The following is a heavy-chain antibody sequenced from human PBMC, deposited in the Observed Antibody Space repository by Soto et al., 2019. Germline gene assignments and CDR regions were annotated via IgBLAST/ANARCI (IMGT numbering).Heavy chain of an antibody. J-gene: IGHJ4*02. Sequence: PGGSLRLSCAASGFTFSSYGMHWVRQAPGKGLEWVAVISYDGSNKYYADSVKGRFTISRDNSKNTLYLQMNSLRAEDTAVYYCAKDTGPGYDSSGYCYYEKPPPDYWGQGTLVTVSS. CDR1: GFTFSSYG. CDR2: ISYDGSNK. CDR3: AKDTGPGYDSSGYCYYEKPPPDY. V-gene: IGHV3-30*18. D-gene: IGHD3-22*01.